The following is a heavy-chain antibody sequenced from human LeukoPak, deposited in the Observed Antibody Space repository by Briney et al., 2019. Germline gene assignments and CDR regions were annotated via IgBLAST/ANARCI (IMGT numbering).Heavy chain of an antibody. CDR2: ISGSGSSA. Sequence: GGSLRLSCAASGLTFSSYAMSWVRQAPGKGLEWVSAISGSGSSAYYADSVKGRFTISRDNSRNTLFLEMNSLRPDDTAVYYCARDQPGTYTMSSTWGQGTLVTVSS. V-gene: IGHV3-23*01. J-gene: IGHJ5*02. D-gene: IGHD7-27*01. CDR1: GLTFSSYA. CDR3: ARDQPGTYTMSST.